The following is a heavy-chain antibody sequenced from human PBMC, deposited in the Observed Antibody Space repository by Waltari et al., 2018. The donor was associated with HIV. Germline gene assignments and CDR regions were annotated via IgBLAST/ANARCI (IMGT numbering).Heavy chain of an antibody. CDR2: IYYSGST. CDR3: ARLFRGRYSGSFPDY. V-gene: IGHV4-39*01. CDR1: GGSISSSSYY. Sequence: QLQLQESGPGLVKPSETLSLTCTVSGGSISSSSYYWGWIRQPPGKGLEWIGTIYYSGSTYYNPSLPSRVTISVDTSKNQFSLKLGSVTAADTAVYYCARLFRGRYSGSFPDYWGQGTLVTVSS. D-gene: IGHD1-26*01. J-gene: IGHJ4*02.